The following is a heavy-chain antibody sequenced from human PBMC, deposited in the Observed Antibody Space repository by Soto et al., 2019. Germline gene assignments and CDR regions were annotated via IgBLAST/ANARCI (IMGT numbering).Heavy chain of an antibody. CDR1: GGSISSSSYY. Sequence: QLQLQESGPGLVKPSETLSLTCTVSGGSISSSSYYWGWIRQPPGKGLEWIGSIYYSGSTYYNPSLRSRVPISVYTPKNRFSLKLSSVTTADTAVYYCASLSPGIASNWGQGTLVTVSS. CDR3: ASLSPGIASN. V-gene: IGHV4-39*01. CDR2: IYYSGST. D-gene: IGHD6-13*01. J-gene: IGHJ4*02.